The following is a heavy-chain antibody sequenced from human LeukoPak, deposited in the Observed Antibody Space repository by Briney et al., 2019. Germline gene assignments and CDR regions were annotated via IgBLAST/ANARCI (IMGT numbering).Heavy chain of an antibody. CDR1: GFTFSSYG. J-gene: IGHJ5*02. Sequence: PGGSLRLSCAASGFTFSSYGMHWVRQAPGKGLEWVAVIWYDGSNKYYADSVKGRFTISRDNSKNTLYLQMKSLRAEDTAVYYCAKDGRLVATSNNCFDAWGQGTLVTVSS. V-gene: IGHV3-33*06. CDR3: AKDGRLVATSNNCFDA. CDR2: IWYDGSNK. D-gene: IGHD5-12*01.